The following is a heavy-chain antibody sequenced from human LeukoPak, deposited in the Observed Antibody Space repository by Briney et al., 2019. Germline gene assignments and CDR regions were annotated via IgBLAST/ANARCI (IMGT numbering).Heavy chain of an antibody. D-gene: IGHD2-21*02. CDR1: GASFTSNY. J-gene: IGHJ4*02. Sequence: KSSETLSLTCTVSGASFTSNYWSWIRQPPGKGLEWIGYIYYSGTTTDNPSLERRVTMSVDMSKTQFSLRLNSVTATDTAVYYCARLDCGGDCYVDYWGQGTLVTVSS. CDR3: ARLDCGGDCYVDY. CDR2: IYYSGTT. V-gene: IGHV4-59*08.